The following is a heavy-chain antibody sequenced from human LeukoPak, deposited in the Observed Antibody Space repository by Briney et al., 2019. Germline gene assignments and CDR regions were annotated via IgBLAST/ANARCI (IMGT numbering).Heavy chain of an antibody. V-gene: IGHV4-34*01. CDR1: GGSFSGYY. Sequence: PSETLSLTCAVYGGSFSGYYWSWIRQPPGKGLEWIGEINHSGSTNYNPSLKSRVTISVDTSKNQFSLKLSSVTAADTAVYYCARGPLVVVVAAPTLWFDPWGQGTLVTVSS. CDR3: ARGPLVVVVAAPTLWFDP. J-gene: IGHJ5*02. D-gene: IGHD2-15*01. CDR2: INHSGST.